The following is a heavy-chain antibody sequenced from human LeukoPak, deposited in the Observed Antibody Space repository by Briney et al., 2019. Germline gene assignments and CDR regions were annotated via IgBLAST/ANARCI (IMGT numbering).Heavy chain of an antibody. CDR3: ARRVSSGYYYYYYYMDV. D-gene: IGHD3-22*01. Sequence: PGGSLRLSCVDSGFTFSTYSMSWVRQAPGKGLEWVSGINWNGGSTGYADSVKGRFTISRDNAKNSLYLQMNSLRAEDTALYYCARRVSSGYYYYYYYMDVWGKGTTVTVSS. CDR1: GFTFSTYS. V-gene: IGHV3-20*04. CDR2: INWNGGST. J-gene: IGHJ6*03.